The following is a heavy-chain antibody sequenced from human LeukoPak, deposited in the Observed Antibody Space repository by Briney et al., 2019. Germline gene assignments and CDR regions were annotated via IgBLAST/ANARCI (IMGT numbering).Heavy chain of an antibody. CDR3: ASCHHYYDCSGYEI. D-gene: IGHD3-22*01. Sequence: GGSLRLSCAASGFTFSSYWMHRVRQAPGKGLVWVSRINSDGSSTSYADSVKGRFTISRDNAKNTLYLQMNSLRAEDTAVYYCASCHHYYDCSGYEIWGQGTLVTVSS. CDR1: GFTFSSYW. V-gene: IGHV3-74*01. J-gene: IGHJ4*02. CDR2: INSDGSST.